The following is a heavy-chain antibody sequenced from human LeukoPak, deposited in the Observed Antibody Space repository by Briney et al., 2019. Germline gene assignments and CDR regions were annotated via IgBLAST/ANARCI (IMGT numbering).Heavy chain of an antibody. CDR1: GYTFTSYG. CDR2: ISAYNGNA. CDR3: ARDEGIGRGIVVVPAANIDY. V-gene: IGHV1-18*04. Sequence: ASVKVSCKASGYTFTSYGISWVRQAPGQGLEWMGWISAYNGNANYAQKLQGRVTMTIDTSTSTAYMELRSLRSDDTAVYYCARDEGIGRGIVVVPAANIDYWGQGTLVTVSS. J-gene: IGHJ4*02. D-gene: IGHD2-2*01.